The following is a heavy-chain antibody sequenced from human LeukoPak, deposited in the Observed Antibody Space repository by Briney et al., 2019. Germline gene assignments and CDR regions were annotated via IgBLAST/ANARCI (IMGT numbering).Heavy chain of an antibody. J-gene: IGHJ4*02. CDR1: GGSISSSSYY. V-gene: IGHV4-39*07. CDR2: IYYSGST. D-gene: IGHD2-15*01. CDR3: ARGRVDNTLGYFDY. Sequence: ASETLSLTCTVSGGSISSSSYYWGWIRQPPGKGLEWIGSIYYSGSTYYNPSLKSRVTISVDTSKNQFSLKLSSVTAADTAVYYCARGRVDNTLGYFDYWGQGTLVTVSS.